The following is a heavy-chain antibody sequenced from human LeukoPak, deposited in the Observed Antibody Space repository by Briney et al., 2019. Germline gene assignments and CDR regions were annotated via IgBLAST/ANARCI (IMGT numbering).Heavy chain of an antibody. CDR2: INPNSGGT. D-gene: IGHD3-22*01. CDR3: ARSYSYDSSGYYGSK. J-gene: IGHJ4*02. CDR1: GYTSTVQY. V-gene: IGHV1-2*02. Sequence: ASVKVSCKASGYTSTVQYIHWVRQAPGQGPEWMGWINPNSGGTNYAQKFQGRVTMTRDTSISTAYMEVSSLRSDDTAVYYCARSYSYDSSGYYGSKWRRGTLVTVSS.